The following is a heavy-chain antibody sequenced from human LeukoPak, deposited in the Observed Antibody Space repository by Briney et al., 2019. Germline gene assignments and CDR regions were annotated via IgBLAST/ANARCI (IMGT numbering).Heavy chain of an antibody. Sequence: PGGSLRLSCAASGFTFSSYAMSWVRQAPGKGLELVSAIGGSGGSIYYADSVKGRFTIARDNSENTLYLQMNSLRAEDTAVYYCAKSRNTGYSLFDFWGQGTLVTVSS. D-gene: IGHD3-9*01. J-gene: IGHJ4*02. CDR2: IGGSGGSI. CDR1: GFTFSSYA. CDR3: AKSRNTGYSLFDF. V-gene: IGHV3-23*01.